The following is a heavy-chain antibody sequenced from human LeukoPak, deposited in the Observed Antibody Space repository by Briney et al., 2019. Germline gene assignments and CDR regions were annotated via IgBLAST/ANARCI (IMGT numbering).Heavy chain of an antibody. CDR2: INHSGST. CDR3: ARQGYCSSTSCYTAHSSSWHRRFDY. V-gene: IGHV4-34*01. D-gene: IGHD2-2*02. J-gene: IGHJ4*02. Sequence: SETLSLTCAVYGGSFSGCYWSWIRQPPGKGLEWIGEINHSGSTNYNPSLKGRVTISVDTSKNQFSLKLSSVTAADTAVYYCARQGYCSSTSCYTAHSSSWHRRFDYWGQGTLVTVSS. CDR1: GGSFSGCY.